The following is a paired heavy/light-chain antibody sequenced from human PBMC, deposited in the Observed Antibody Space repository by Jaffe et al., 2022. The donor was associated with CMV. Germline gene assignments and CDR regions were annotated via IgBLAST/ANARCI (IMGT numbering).Light chain of an antibody. CDR3: HLWDSSTGV. V-gene: IGLV3-9*01. J-gene: IGLJ3*02. Sequence: SYEVTQPLSESVALGQTARITCGGNNIGNKNVHWYQQKPGQAPVLVIYRDSNRPSGIPERFSGSNSGNMATLTISRVQAGDDGDYYCHLWDSSTGVFGGGTKLTVL. CDR1: NIGNKN. CDR2: RDS.
Heavy chain of an antibody. Sequence: QVQLVQSGAEVKKPGASVKVSCKASGYPFINFDINWVRQATGQGLEWMGWMNPKSGRTGSAQRFQGRVTMTRNTSTRTAYMELSSLRSDDTAVYYCARGGGPFDLDFFDIWGRGTMVTVSS. V-gene: IGHV1-8*01. D-gene: IGHD3-9*01. CDR1: GYPFINFD. CDR2: MNPKSGRT. CDR3: ARGGGPFDLDFFDI. J-gene: IGHJ3*02.